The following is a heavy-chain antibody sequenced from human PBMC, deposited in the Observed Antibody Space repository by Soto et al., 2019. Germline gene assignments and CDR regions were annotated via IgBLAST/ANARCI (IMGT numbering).Heavy chain of an antibody. V-gene: IGHV4-31*03. CDR1: GDSITSGSYY. D-gene: IGHD2-21*02. Sequence: QVHLQESGPALVKPSQTLSLTCTVSGDSITSGSYYWTWIRQHPGKGLEYIGNVYYTGSTYYTPSLQSRLTMSAATSENQFSLKLTSVTAADTAVYYCARGAFGGNSGFGLVDYWGQGTLVTVSS. J-gene: IGHJ4*02. CDR2: VYYTGST. CDR3: ARGAFGGNSGFGLVDY.